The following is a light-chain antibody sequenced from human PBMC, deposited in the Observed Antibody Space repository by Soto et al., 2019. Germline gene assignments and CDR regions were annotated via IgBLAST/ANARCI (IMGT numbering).Light chain of an antibody. V-gene: IGKV1-5*01. CDR2: DAS. CDR1: QSISSW. Sequence: DIQMTQSPSTLSASVGDRVTITCRASQSISSWLAWYQQKPGKAPRLLIYDASYVERGVPSRFSGSGSGTESTITISDLKPGDLATYYCQQYNSVWTFGQGTKVEI. CDR3: QQYNSVWT. J-gene: IGKJ1*01.